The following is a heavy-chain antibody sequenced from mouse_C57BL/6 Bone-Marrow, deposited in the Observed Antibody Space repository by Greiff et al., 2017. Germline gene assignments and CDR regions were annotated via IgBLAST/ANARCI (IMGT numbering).Heavy chain of an antibody. Sequence: QVQLQQSGAELVRPGTSVKVSCKASGYAFTNYLIEWVKQRPGQGLEWIGVINPGSGGTNYNEKFKGKATLTADKSSSTVYMQLSSLTSEDSAVYFCARMVKGYWGQGTTLTVSS. D-gene: IGHD2-2*01. J-gene: IGHJ2*01. CDR1: GYAFTNYL. V-gene: IGHV1-54*01. CDR3: ARMVKGY. CDR2: INPGSGGT.